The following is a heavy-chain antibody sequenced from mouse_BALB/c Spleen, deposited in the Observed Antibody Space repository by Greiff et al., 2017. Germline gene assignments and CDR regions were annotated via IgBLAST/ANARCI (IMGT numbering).Heavy chain of an antibody. CDR2: ISYSGST. CDR3: ARGTTVVEGCAMDY. J-gene: IGHJ4*01. CDR1: GYSITSDYA. D-gene: IGHD1-1*01. Sequence: VQLQQSGPGLVKPSQSLSLTCTVTGYSITSDYAWNWIRQFPGNQLEWMGYISYSGSTSYNPSLKSRISITRDTSKNQFFLQLNSVTTEDTATYDCARGTTVVEGCAMDYWGQGTPVTVSA. V-gene: IGHV3-2*02.